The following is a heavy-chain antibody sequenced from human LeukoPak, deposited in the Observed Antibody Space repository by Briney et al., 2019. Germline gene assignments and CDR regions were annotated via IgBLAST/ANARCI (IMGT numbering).Heavy chain of an antibody. D-gene: IGHD3-22*01. Sequence: SETLSLTCTVYGGSFSGYYWSWIRQPPGKGLEWIGEINHSGSTNYNPSLKSRVTISLDTSKNQFSLNLSSVTAADTAVYYCARAYYYDSSDSPWDYWGQGTLVTVSS. CDR3: ARAYYYDSSDSPWDY. CDR1: GGSFSGYY. CDR2: INHSGST. V-gene: IGHV4-34*01. J-gene: IGHJ4*02.